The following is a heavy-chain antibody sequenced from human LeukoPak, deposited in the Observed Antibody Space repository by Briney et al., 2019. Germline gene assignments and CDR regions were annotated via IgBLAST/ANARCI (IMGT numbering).Heavy chain of an antibody. D-gene: IGHD4-17*01. CDR1: GYTFTGYH. Sequence: ASVKVSCKASGYTFTGYHLHWVRQAPGQGLEWMGWISGGSNYAQKFQGRVTMTRDTSISTAYVELSRLRSDETAVYYCARAHENGDLLIDYWGQGTLVTVSS. CDR3: ARAHENGDLLIDY. V-gene: IGHV1-2*02. J-gene: IGHJ4*02. CDR2: ISGGS.